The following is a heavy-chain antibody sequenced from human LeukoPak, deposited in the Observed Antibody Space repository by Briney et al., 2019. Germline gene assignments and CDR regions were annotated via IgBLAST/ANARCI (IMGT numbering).Heavy chain of an antibody. D-gene: IGHD3-22*01. CDR2: INHSGST. V-gene: IGHV4-34*01. CDR3: ARHAPSYYYDSSGYRDY. CDR1: GGSFSGYY. J-gene: IGHJ4*02. Sequence: SETLSLTCAVYGGSFSGYYWSWIRQPPGKGLEWIGEINHSGSTNYNPSLKSRVTISVDTSKNQFSLKLSSVTAADTAVYYCARHAPSYYYDSSGYRDYWGQGTLVTVSS.